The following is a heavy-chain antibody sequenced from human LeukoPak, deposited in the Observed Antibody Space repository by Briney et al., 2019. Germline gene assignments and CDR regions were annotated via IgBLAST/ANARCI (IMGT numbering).Heavy chain of an antibody. CDR1: GFTFSSYS. Sequence: KPGGSLRLPCAVSGFTFSSYSMSWVRQAPGKGLEWVSSISSSGTYKYYADSVKGRFTISRDNAKNSLYLQMNSLRAEDTAVYYCAKDSSSSWTVFDYWGQGTLVTVSS. J-gene: IGHJ4*02. CDR2: ISSSGTYK. V-gene: IGHV3-21*01. D-gene: IGHD6-13*01. CDR3: AKDSSSSWTVFDY.